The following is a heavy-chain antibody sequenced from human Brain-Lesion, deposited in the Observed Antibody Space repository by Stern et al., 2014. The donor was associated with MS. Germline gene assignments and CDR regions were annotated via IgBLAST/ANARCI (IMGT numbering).Heavy chain of an antibody. V-gene: IGHV5-51*01. CDR3: ARRGDSSSSGFDY. D-gene: IGHD6-6*01. Sequence: EVQLVQSGAEVKKPGESLKISCKGSGYRFTSNWIGWVRQMPGKGLEWMVIIWPGDSDTNYSPSFQGQVTISADKSISTAYLQWSSLQASDTAMYYCARRGDSSSSGFDYWGQGTLVIVSS. CDR2: IWPGDSDT. CDR1: GYRFTSNW. J-gene: IGHJ4*02.